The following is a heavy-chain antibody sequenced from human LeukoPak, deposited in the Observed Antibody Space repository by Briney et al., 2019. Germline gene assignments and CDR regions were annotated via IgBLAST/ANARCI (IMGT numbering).Heavy chain of an antibody. V-gene: IGHV4-39*07. D-gene: IGHD1-26*01. CDR2: IYYSGST. Sequence: SETLSLTCTVSGGSISSSSYYWGWIRQPPGKGLEWIGSIYYSGSTYYNPSLKSRVTISVDTSKNQFSLKLSSVTAADTAVYYRARWEMRYFDYWGQGTLVTVSS. CDR3: ARWEMRYFDY. J-gene: IGHJ4*02. CDR1: GGSISSSSYY.